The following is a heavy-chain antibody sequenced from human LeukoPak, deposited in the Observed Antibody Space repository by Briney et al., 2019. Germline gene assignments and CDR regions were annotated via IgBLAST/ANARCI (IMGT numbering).Heavy chain of an antibody. CDR3: ARRIRGVIMNY. V-gene: IGHV1-18*01. D-gene: IGHD3-10*01. CDR2: INAYNGNT. CDR1: GYTFTIYG. Sequence: GASVKVSFKASGYTFTIYGISWVRQPPGQGIEWMGWINAYNGNTNYAQKLQGRVTMTTDTSTSTAYMELRSLRSDDTVVYYCARRIRGVIMNYWGQGTLVTVSS. J-gene: IGHJ4*02.